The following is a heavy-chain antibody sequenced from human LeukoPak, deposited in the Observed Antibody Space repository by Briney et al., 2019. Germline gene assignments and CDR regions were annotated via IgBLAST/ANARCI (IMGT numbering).Heavy chain of an antibody. J-gene: IGHJ4*02. CDR2: IYPGDSDT. CDR1: GYPFTSYW. Sequence: GASLQISCKGSGYPFTSYWIGWVRQMPGKGLEWMGIIYPGDSDTRYSPSFQGQVTISADKSINTAYLQWSSLKASDTAMYYCARPYFYDSSGYFYYWGQGTLVTVSS. V-gene: IGHV5-51*01. D-gene: IGHD3-22*01. CDR3: ARPYFYDSSGYFYY.